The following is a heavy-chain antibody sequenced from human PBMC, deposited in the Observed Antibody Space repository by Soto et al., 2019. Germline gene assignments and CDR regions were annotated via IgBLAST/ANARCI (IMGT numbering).Heavy chain of an antibody. D-gene: IGHD6-13*01. CDR1: GYSFTTNW. V-gene: IGHV5-51*01. Sequence: GESLKISCXGSGYSFTTNWIGWVRQMPGKGLEWMGVIYPGDSDTRYSPSFQGQVAISADKSINTAYLQWSSLKASDTAMYYCARHSGVAEDGTHWGQGTLVTVSS. CDR2: IYPGDSDT. CDR3: ARHSGVAEDGTH. J-gene: IGHJ1*01.